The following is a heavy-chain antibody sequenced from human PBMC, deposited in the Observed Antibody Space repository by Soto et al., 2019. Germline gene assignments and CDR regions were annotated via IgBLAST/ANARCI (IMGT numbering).Heavy chain of an antibody. CDR3: AKPNDYGDYAGYFQH. CDR1: GFTFSSYW. J-gene: IGHJ1*01. V-gene: IGHV3-23*01. Sequence: GGSLRLACAASGFTFSSYWMHWVRQAPGKGLEWVSAISGSGGSTYYADSVKGRFTISRDNSKNTLYLQMNSLRSEDTAVYHCAKPNDYGDYAGYFQHWGQGTLVTVSS. D-gene: IGHD4-17*01. CDR2: ISGSGGST.